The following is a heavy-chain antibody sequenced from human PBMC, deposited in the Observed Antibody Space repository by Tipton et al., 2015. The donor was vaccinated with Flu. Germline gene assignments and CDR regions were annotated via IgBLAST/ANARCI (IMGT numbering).Heavy chain of an antibody. CDR3: ARDSILTHANTGFDAFDI. D-gene: IGHD2-21*02. V-gene: IGHV4-38-2*02. CDR1: GDSITSDYY. J-gene: IGHJ3*02. Sequence: TLSLTCTVSGDSITSDYYWGWIRQFPGKGLEWIGTVSRTGSNIYNPSLKSRVTISIDTSKNQFSLKMKSVTASDMAVYFCARDSILTHANTGFDAFDIWGQGTVVNVSS. CDR2: VSRTGSN.